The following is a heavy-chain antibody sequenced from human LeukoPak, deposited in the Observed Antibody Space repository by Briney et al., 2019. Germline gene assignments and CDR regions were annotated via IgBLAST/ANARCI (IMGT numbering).Heavy chain of an antibody. CDR3: AKDVAPPKYSSSWSLGY. V-gene: IGHV3-30*02. CDR1: GFTFSSYG. Sequence: GGSLRLSWAASGFTFSSYGMHWVRQAPGKGLEWVAFIRYDGSNKYYADSVKGRFTISRDNSKNTLYLQMSSLRAEDTAVYYCAKDVAPPKYSSSWSLGYWGQGTLVTVSS. CDR2: IRYDGSNK. J-gene: IGHJ4*02. D-gene: IGHD6-13*01.